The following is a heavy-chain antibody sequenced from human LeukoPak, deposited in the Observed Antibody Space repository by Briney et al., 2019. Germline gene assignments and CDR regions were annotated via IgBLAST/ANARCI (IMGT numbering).Heavy chain of an antibody. Sequence: SETLSLTCTVSGYSISSGYYWGWIRQPPGKGLEWIGSIYHSGSTYYNPSLKSRVTISVATSKNQFSLKLSSVTAADTAVYYCARAPPKYCSSTSCYGAYYIDYWGQGTLVTVSS. CDR1: GYSISSGYY. J-gene: IGHJ4*02. CDR3: ARAPPKYCSSTSCYGAYYIDY. CDR2: IYHSGST. D-gene: IGHD2-2*01. V-gene: IGHV4-38-2*02.